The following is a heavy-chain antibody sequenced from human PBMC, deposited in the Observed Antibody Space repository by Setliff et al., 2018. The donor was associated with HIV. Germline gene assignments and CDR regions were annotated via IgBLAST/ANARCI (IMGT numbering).Heavy chain of an antibody. Sequence: SETLSLTCTVSGGSISSGGYYWSWIRQHPGKGLEWIGYIYYSGSTYYNPSLKSRVTISVDTSKNQFSLKLSSVTAADTAVYYCARSVDTTLVPAYYFDYWGQGTLVTVSS. D-gene: IGHD5-18*01. V-gene: IGHV4-31*03. CDR3: ARSVDTTLVPAYYFDY. CDR2: IYYSGST. CDR1: GGSISSGGYY. J-gene: IGHJ4*02.